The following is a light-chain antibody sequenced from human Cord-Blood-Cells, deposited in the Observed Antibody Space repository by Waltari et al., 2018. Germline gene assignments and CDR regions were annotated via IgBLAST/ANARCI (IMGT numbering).Light chain of an antibody. CDR2: DGS. Sequence: QSALTQPPSVSGSPGQSITISCTGTSSDVGSYKLVSWYQQHPAKAPKLLIYDGSKRPSGVSNRFSGSKSGNTASLTISGLQAEDEADYYCCSYAGSSTVVFGGGTKLTVL. J-gene: IGLJ2*01. CDR3: CSYAGSSTVV. CDR1: SSDVGSYKL. V-gene: IGLV2-23*01.